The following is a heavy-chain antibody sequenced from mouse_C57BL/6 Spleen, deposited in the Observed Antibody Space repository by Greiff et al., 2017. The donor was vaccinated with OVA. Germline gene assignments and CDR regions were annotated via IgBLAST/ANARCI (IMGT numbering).Heavy chain of an antibody. CDR2: ISYDGSN. D-gene: IGHD1-1*01. CDR3: AIDYYYGSSPYAMDY. J-gene: IGHJ4*01. CDR1: GYSITSGYY. Sequence: EVKLVESGPGLVKPSQSLSLTCSVTGYSITSGYYWNWIRQFPGNKLEWMGYISYDGSNNYNPSLKNRISITRDTSKNQFFLKLNSVTTEDTATYYCAIDYYYGSSPYAMDYWGQGTSVTVSS. V-gene: IGHV3-6*01.